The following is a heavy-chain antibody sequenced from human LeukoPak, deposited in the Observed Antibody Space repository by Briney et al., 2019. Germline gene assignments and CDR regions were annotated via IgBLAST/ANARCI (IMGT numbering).Heavy chain of an antibody. Sequence: SETLSLTCAVYGGSFSGYYWSWIRQPPGKGLEWIGEINHSGSTNYSPSLKGRVTISVDTSKNQFSLKLSSVTAADTAVYYCARSTDSSGYPGPIDYWGQGTLVTVSS. D-gene: IGHD3-22*01. CDR3: ARSTDSSGYPGPIDY. J-gene: IGHJ4*02. V-gene: IGHV4-34*01. CDR2: INHSGST. CDR1: GGSFSGYY.